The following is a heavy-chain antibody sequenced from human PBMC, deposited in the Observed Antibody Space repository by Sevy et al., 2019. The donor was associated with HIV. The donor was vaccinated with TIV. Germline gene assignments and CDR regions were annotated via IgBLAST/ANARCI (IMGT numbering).Heavy chain of an antibody. Sequence: GSLRLSCTTSGFTFDDYAMTWFRQAPGKGLEWVAFITRNSYEAYGGTTDYAASVKGRFIISRDDSKSIAYLQKNSLKTEDTAVFYCSRGQATADTPEYYFDYWGQGTLVTVSS. V-gene: IGHV3-49*03. D-gene: IGHD5-12*01. J-gene: IGHJ4*02. CDR2: ITRNSYEAYGGTT. CDR1: GFTFDDYA. CDR3: SRGQATADTPEYYFDY.